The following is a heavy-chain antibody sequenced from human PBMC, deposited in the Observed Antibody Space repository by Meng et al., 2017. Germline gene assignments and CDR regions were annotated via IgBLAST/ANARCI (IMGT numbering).Heavy chain of an antibody. D-gene: IGHD6-13*01. CDR2: IDPKNGDT. CDR3: ARDEDISAAGKLFGDY. CDR1: GYNFPDYY. V-gene: IGHV1-2*06. J-gene: IGHJ4*02. Sequence: QGQLVQSGAEVKKPGALVKVSCKPSGYNFPDYYIHWVRQAPGQGLEWMGRIDPKNGDTHYAQKFQGRVTMTGDTSISTAYMDLSGLRSDDTAVYYCARDEDISAAGKLFGDYWGQGTLVTVSS.